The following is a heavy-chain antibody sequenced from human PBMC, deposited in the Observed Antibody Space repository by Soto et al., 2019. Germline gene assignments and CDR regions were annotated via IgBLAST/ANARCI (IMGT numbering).Heavy chain of an antibody. CDR2: ISYDGRNK. CDR3: AKDSAYGDNDAFDI. Sequence: QVQLVDSGGGVFQPGRSLRLSCAASGFTFSSYAMHGVRQAPGKGLEGGEVISYDGRNKYYADSVKGRFTISRDNSKNTLYLQMNSLRAEDTAVYYCAKDSAYGDNDAFDIWGQGTMVTVSS. V-gene: IGHV3-30*18. D-gene: IGHD4-17*01. CDR1: GFTFSSYA. J-gene: IGHJ3*02.